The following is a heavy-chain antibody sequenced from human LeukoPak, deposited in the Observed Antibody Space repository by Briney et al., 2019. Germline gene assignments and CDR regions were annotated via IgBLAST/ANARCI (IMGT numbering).Heavy chain of an antibody. V-gene: IGHV3-30*18. CDR2: ISYDGSNK. J-gene: IGHJ3*02. D-gene: IGHD3-22*01. CDR1: GFTFSSYG. Sequence: GGSLRLSCAASGFTFSSYGMHWVRQAPGKGLGWVAVISYDGSNKYYADSVKGRFTISRDNSKNTLYLQMNSLRAEDTAVYYCAKDLRDSSGYYYDAFDIWGQGTMVTVSS. CDR3: AKDLRDSSGYYYDAFDI.